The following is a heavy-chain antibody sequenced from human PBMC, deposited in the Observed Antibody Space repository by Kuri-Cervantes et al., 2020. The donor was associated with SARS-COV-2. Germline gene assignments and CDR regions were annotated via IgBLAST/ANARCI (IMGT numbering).Heavy chain of an antibody. CDR1: RFTFSSYW. CDR3: ARGRQWLALYYFDY. Sequence: GSLRLSCGASRFTFSSYWMSWVRQAPGKGLEWVANIKQDGSEKYYVDSVKGRFTISRDNAKNSLYLQMNSLRAEDTAVYYCARGRQWLALYYFDYWGQGTLVTVSS. CDR2: IKQDGSEK. J-gene: IGHJ4*02. V-gene: IGHV3-7*01. D-gene: IGHD6-19*01.